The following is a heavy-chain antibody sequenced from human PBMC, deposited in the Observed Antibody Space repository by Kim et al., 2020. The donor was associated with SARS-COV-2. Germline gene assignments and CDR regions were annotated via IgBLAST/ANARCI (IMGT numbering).Heavy chain of an antibody. V-gene: IGHV3-23*01. CDR3: AKDLNSVYGSGSYYFPGASPDYYGMDV. Sequence: GGSLRLSCAASGFTFSSYAMSWVRQAPGKGLELVSAISGSGGSTYYADSVKGRFTISRDNSKNTLYLQMNSLRAEDTAVYYCAKDLNSVYGSGSYYFPGASPDYYGMDVWGQGTTVTVSS. CDR2: ISGSGGST. J-gene: IGHJ6*02. CDR1: GFTFSSYA. D-gene: IGHD3-10*01.